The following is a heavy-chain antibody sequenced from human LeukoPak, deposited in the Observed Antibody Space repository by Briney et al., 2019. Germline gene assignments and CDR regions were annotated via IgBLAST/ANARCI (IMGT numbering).Heavy chain of an antibody. V-gene: IGHV4-38-2*02. CDR1: GYSISSGYY. CDR2: IYHSGST. CDR3: ARDLSSGPTCFDY. J-gene: IGHJ4*02. D-gene: IGHD3-22*01. Sequence: PSETLSLTCTVSGYSISSGYYWGWIRQPPGKGLEWIGSIYHSGSTYYNPSLKSRVTISVDTSKNQFSLKLSSVTAADTAVYYCARDLSSGPTCFDYWGQGTLVTVSS.